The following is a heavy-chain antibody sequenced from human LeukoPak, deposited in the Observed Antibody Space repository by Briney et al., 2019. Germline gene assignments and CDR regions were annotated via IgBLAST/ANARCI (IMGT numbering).Heavy chain of an antibody. CDR1: GFTFSRHG. J-gene: IGHJ6*03. CDR2: ISPGGDIT. Sequence: GGSLRLSCVASGFTFSRHGLNWVRQAPGKGLEWVSGISPGGDITYYADSVKARFTISRDNSQNTVSLQLNNLRIEDTALYYCAKTSLSDPSGHYYYMDVWGKGTTVTVSS. D-gene: IGHD3-3*01. CDR3: AKTSLSDPSGHYYYMDV. V-gene: IGHV3-23*01.